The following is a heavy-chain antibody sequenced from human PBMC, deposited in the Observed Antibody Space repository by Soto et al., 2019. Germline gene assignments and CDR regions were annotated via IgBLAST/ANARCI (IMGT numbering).Heavy chain of an antibody. CDR3: ARHQGPAAGNYGMDA. V-gene: IGHV3-21*01. CDR2: ISSSSSYI. CDR1: GFNFNLYT. Sequence: GGSLRLSCAGSGFNFNLYTMNWVRQAPGKGLEWVASISSSSSYIYYADSVKGRFTISRDKAKNSLFLQMSSLRAEDSALYYCARHQGPAAGNYGMDAWGQGTTVTVS. D-gene: IGHD6-13*01. J-gene: IGHJ6*02.